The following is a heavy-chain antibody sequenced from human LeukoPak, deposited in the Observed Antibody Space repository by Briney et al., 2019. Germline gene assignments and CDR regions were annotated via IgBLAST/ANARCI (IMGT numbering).Heavy chain of an antibody. CDR1: GFTFSTSA. CDR3: AATIAADTAYYGMDV. J-gene: IGHJ6*02. CDR2: IVVGSGHT. D-gene: IGHD6-13*01. Sequence: SVKVSCKASGFTFSTSAMQWVRQARGQRLEWIGWIVVGSGHTNYAQKFQERVTITRDMSTSTAYMELSSLRSEDTAVYYCAATIAADTAYYGMDVWGQGTTATVSS. V-gene: IGHV1-58*02.